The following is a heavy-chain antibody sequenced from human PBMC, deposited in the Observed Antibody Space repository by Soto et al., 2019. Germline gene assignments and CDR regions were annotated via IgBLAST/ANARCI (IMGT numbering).Heavy chain of an antibody. CDR1: GFTFSSYA. J-gene: IGHJ6*01. CDR3: ASGVQQGQFPTYFYYYGMDV. V-gene: IGHV3-23*01. Sequence: EVQLLESGGGLVQPGGSLRLSCAASGFTFSSYAMGWVRQAPGKGLEWVSAISGSGGSTYYGDSVKGRFTISRDNSKNTLYLQMKSLRAEDTAVYYCASGVQQGQFPTYFYYYGMDVW. CDR2: ISGSGGST. D-gene: IGHD3-3*01.